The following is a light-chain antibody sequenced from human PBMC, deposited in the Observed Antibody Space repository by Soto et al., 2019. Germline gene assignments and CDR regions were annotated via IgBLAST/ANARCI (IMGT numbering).Light chain of an antibody. CDR1: KSVSNY. V-gene: IGKV3-20*01. Sequence: EVVCTQSPGTLSLSQGERATLASRPSKSVSNYVAWYQQQSGQPPRLLIYGASSRASGIPGRFSGSGSGTDFTLTISRVEPEDFALYYCQQYNNWITFGQGTRLEI. CDR3: QQYNNWIT. CDR2: GAS. J-gene: IGKJ5*01.